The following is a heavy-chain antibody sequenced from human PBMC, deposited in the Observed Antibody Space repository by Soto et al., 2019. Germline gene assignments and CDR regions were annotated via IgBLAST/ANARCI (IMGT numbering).Heavy chain of an antibody. V-gene: IGHV3-23*01. Sequence: GWSLRLSCAASGFTFSSYAMSWVRQAPGKGLEWVSTISGGGGSSYYADPVKGRFIISRDNSKNTLHLQMKSLRDEDTAVYYCAKGGCSGGSCYPFDYWGQGTLVTVSS. CDR3: AKGGCSGGSCYPFDY. J-gene: IGHJ4*02. CDR2: ISGGGGSS. D-gene: IGHD2-15*01. CDR1: GFTFSSYA.